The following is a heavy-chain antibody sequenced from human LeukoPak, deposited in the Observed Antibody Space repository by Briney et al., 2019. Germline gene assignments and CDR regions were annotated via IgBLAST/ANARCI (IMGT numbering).Heavy chain of an antibody. CDR1: GYTFTGYY. Sequence: ASVKVSCKASGYTFTGYYMHWVRQAPGQGLEWMGWINPNSGGTNYAQKFQGRVTMTRDTSISTAYMELSRLRSDDTAVYHCARGAYTYYYDSSLEGFDYWGQGTLVAVSS. CDR2: INPNSGGT. V-gene: IGHV1-2*02. J-gene: IGHJ4*02. CDR3: ARGAYTYYYDSSLEGFDY. D-gene: IGHD3-22*01.